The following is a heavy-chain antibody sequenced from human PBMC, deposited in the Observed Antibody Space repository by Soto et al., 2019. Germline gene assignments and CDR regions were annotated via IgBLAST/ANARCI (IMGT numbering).Heavy chain of an antibody. J-gene: IGHJ6*03. V-gene: IGHV3-66*01. CDR2: IYSGGST. CDR3: ARGGGGSGSYYNVVYYYMDV. Sequence: GGSLRLSCGASGFTVSSNYMSWVRQAPGKGLEWVSVIYSGGSTYYADSVKGRFTISRDNSKNTLYLQMNSLRAEDTAVYYCARGGGGSGSYYNVVYYYMDVWGKGTTVTVSS. D-gene: IGHD3-10*01. CDR1: GFTVSSNY.